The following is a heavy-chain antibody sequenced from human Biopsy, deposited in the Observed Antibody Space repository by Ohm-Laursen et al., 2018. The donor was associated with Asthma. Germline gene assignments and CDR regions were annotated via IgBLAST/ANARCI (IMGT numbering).Heavy chain of an antibody. Sequence: SLRLSCSASGFTLTTYAIHWVRQAPGKGLEWVAVISYDGSTKYSADSVKGRFIVSRDNSRNTLYLQMNSLRVEDTAIYYCARTHERWTSIQDDALDIWGQGTMVIVSS. CDR3: ARTHERWTSIQDDALDI. CDR2: ISYDGSTK. D-gene: IGHD4-23*01. V-gene: IGHV3-30*03. CDR1: GFTLTTYA. J-gene: IGHJ3*02.